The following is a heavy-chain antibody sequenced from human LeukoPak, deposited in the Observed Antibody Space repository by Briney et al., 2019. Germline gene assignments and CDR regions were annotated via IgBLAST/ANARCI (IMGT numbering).Heavy chain of an antibody. CDR3: ASLYYDSSGYYYYYFDY. D-gene: IGHD3-22*01. Sequence: GASVKVSCEASGGTFSSYAISWVRQAPGQGLEWMGGIIPIFGTANYAQKFQGRVTITTDESTSTAYMELSSLRSEDTAVYYCASLYYDSSGYYYYYFDYWGQGTLVTVSS. CDR2: IIPIFGTA. V-gene: IGHV1-69*05. CDR1: GGTFSSYA. J-gene: IGHJ4*02.